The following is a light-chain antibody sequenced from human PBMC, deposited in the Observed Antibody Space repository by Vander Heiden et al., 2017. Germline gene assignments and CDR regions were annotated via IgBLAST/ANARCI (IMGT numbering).Light chain of an antibody. CDR3: TSYAGSSKLV. CDR1: SSDVGGYNY. V-gene: IGLV2-8*01. CDR2: EVS. J-gene: IGLJ3*02. Sequence: QSALTQPPSASGSPGQSVTISCTGTSSDVGGYNYVSWYQQHPGNAPKLMMYEVSKRPSGVPDRFSASKSGNTASLNVSGIQAEDEADYYCTSYAGSSKLVFGGGTKVTVL.